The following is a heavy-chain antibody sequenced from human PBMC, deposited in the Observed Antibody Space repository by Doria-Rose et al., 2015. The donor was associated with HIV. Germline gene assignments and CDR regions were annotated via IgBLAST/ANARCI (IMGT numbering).Heavy chain of an antibody. D-gene: IGHD6-19*01. V-gene: IGHV3-33*01. CDR2: TWYDGTNE. CDR3: ARGLNEVAGPRDAFDL. J-gene: IGHJ3*01. Sequence: TWYDGTNEFYSDSVKGRFTITRDNFKNTVYLQMNSLRAEDTAIYYCARGLNEVAGPRDAFDLWGQGTMVTVSS.